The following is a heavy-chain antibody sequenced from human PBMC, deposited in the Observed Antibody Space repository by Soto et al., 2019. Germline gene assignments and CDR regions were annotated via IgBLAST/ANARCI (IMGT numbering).Heavy chain of an antibody. CDR2: ISPSSGGT. V-gene: IGHV1-2*02. J-gene: IGHJ4*01. CDR3: ARGPRIELWFPNVC. CDR1: GYSFNDYY. D-gene: IGHD5-18*01. Sequence: QVQLVQSASEVQKPGTSVKVSCKASGYSFNDYYIHWVRQAPGQGPEWMGWISPSSGGTHYAPKFEGRVTLTRDTSISTAYMDLSTLRSDDTAVYYCARGPRIELWFPNVCWGHGTLVTVSS.